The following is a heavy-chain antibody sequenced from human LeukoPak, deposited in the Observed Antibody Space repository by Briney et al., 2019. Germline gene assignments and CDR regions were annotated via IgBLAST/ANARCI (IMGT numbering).Heavy chain of an antibody. CDR2: ISPNSGDT. V-gene: IGHV1-2*02. J-gene: IGHJ4*02. Sequence: ASVKVSCKASGYTFTGYYLHWVRQAPGQGLEWMGWISPNSGDTNYAQKFQGRVTMTRDTSISTAYMELSRLTSDDTAVYYCARAGERSDEGVLRFVYWGQGTLVTVSS. CDR3: ARAGERSDEGVLRFVY. CDR1: GYTFTGYY. D-gene: IGHD4/OR15-4a*01.